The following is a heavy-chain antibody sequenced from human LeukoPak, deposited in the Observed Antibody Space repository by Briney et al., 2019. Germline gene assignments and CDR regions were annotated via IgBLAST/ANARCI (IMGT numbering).Heavy chain of an antibody. D-gene: IGHD3-9*01. V-gene: IGHV3-23*01. CDR3: AKWGDYDVLTGYYDSDY. Sequence: GGSLRLSCAASGFSFSNYAMSWVRQVPGKGLEWVPAIKGRFTISRDTSKNTLYLQMNSLRAEDTAVYYCAKWGDYDVLTGYYDSDYWGQGTLVTVSS. CDR2: I. J-gene: IGHJ4*02. CDR1: GFSFSNYA.